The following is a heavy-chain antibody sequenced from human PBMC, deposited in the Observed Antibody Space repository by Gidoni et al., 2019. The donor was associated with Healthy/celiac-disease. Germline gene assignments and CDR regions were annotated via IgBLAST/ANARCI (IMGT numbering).Heavy chain of an antibody. J-gene: IGHJ4*02. CDR1: GFTFSSYA. D-gene: IGHD3-9*01. V-gene: IGHV3-23*04. Sequence: EVQLVESGGGLVPPGGSLRLSCAASGFTFSSYAMSWVRQPPGKGVEWVSAISGSGGSTYYADSVKGRFTISRDNSKNTLYLQMNSLRAEDTAVYYCAKDQYDILTGPPLGWGQGTLVTVSS. CDR2: ISGSGGST. CDR3: AKDQYDILTGPPLG.